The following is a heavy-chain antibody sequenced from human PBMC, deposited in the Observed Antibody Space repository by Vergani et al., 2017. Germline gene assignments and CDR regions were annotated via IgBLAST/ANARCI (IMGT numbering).Heavy chain of an antibody. CDR1: GFTVSSNY. V-gene: IGHV3-21*01. CDR2: ISSSSSYI. D-gene: IGHD2-2*01. J-gene: IGHJ4*02. Sequence: EVQLVESGGGLVQPGGSLRLSCAASGFTVSSNYMSWVRQAPGKGLEWVSSISSSSSYIYYADSVKGRFTISRDNAKNSLYLQMNSLRAEDTAVYYCARAKVRPAAILNEPDYWGQGTLVTVSS. CDR3: ARAKVRPAAILNEPDY.